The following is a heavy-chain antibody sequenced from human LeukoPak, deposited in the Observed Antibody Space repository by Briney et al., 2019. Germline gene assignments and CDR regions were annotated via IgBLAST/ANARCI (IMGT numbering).Heavy chain of an antibody. CDR1: GGSINSYY. V-gene: IGHV4-59*08. Sequence: SETLSLTCTVSGGSINSYYWSWIRQPPGKGLEWIGYIYYSGSTNYNPSLKSRVTISVDTSKNQFSLKLSSVTAADTAVYYCASGISWFDPWGQGTLVTVSS. J-gene: IGHJ5*02. CDR3: ASGISWFDP. D-gene: IGHD3-3*02. CDR2: IYYSGST.